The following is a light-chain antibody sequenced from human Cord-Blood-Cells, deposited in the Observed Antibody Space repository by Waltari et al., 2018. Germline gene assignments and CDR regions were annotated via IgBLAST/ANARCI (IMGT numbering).Light chain of an antibody. J-gene: IGLJ3*02. CDR3: SSYTSSSTWV. CDR1: SSDVGGYNY. Sequence: QSALTQPASVSGSPGQSITISCTGTSSDVGGYNYVSWYQQHPGKAPKLMIDDVSNRPSGVSNRFSGSKSGNAASRTISGLQADDEADYYCSSYTSSSTWVFGGGTKLTVL. CDR2: DVS. V-gene: IGLV2-14*01.